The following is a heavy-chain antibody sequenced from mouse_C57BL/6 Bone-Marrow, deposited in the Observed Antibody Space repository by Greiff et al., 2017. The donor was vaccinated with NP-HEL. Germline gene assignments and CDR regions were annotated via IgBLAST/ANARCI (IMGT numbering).Heavy chain of an antibody. CDR3: ARRYSNYESWFAY. Sequence: QVQLMESGAELVRPGTSVKMSCKASGYTFTNYWIAWAKQRPGHGLEWIGDIYPGGGYTNYNEKFKRKATLTADKSSSTAYMQFSSLTSEDSAIYCCARRYSNYESWFAYWGQGTLVTGSA. CDR2: IYPGGGYT. CDR1: GYTFTNYW. D-gene: IGHD2-5*01. V-gene: IGHV1-63*01. J-gene: IGHJ3*01.